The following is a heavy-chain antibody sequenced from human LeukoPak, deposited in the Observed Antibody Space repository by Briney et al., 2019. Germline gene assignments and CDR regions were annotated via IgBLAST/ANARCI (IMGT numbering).Heavy chain of an antibody. CDR2: ISGSGGST. CDR1: GFTFSSYG. Sequence: GGSLRLSCAASGFTFSSYGMSWVRQAPGKGLEWVSAISGSGGSTYYADSVKGRFTISRDNSKNTLYLQMNSLRAEDTAVYYCATYRQVLLPFESWGQGTLVTVSS. J-gene: IGHJ4*02. D-gene: IGHD2-8*02. V-gene: IGHV3-23*01. CDR3: ATYRQVLLPFES.